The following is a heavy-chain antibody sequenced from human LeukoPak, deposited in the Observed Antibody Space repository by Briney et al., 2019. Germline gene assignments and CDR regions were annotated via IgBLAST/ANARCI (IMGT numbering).Heavy chain of an antibody. Sequence: GGSLRLSCAAPGFTFSSYGMHWVRQAPGKGLEWVAVISYDGSNKYYADSVKGRFTISRDNSKNTLYLQMNSLRAEDTAVYYCAKDLPAAGGGLLGFDYWGQGTLVTVSS. CDR2: ISYDGSNK. CDR1: GFTFSSYG. V-gene: IGHV3-30*18. J-gene: IGHJ4*02. D-gene: IGHD2-2*01. CDR3: AKDLPAAGGGLLGFDY.